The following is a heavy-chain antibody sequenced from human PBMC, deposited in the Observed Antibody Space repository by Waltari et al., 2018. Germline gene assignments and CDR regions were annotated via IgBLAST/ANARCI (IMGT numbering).Heavy chain of an antibody. J-gene: IGHJ3*02. V-gene: IGHV3-11*01. CDR2: ISSGGGSI. D-gene: IGHD3-10*01. CDR3: ARVVRGLMIHPNGAFDI. Sequence: QVQLEESGGGLVKPGGSLRLYCAVPGFTCRDYYMSRIHQAPGEGLDWVSYISSGGGSIYYADSVKGRFSMSRDNARKSLYLQMNNLRAEDTAVYYCARVVRGLMIHPNGAFDIWGQGTKVTVSS. CDR1: GFTCRDYY.